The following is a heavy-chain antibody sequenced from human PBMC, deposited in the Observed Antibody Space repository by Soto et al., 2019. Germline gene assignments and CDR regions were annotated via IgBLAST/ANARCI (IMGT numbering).Heavy chain of an antibody. CDR1: GFTFSSYS. V-gene: IGHV3-21*01. D-gene: IGHD3-3*01. CDR3: ARDLRISPRADDFWSGYYPYYYYGMDV. Sequence: GGSLRLSCAASGFTFSSYSMNWVRQAPGKGLEWVSSISSSSSYIYYADSVKGRFTISRDNAKNSLYLQMNSLRAEDTAVYYCARDLRISPRADDFWSGYYPYYYYGMDVWGQGTTVTVSS. J-gene: IGHJ6*02. CDR2: ISSSSSYI.